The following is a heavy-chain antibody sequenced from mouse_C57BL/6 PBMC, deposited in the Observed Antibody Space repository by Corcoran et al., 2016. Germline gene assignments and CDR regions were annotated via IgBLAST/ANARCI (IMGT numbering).Heavy chain of an antibody. J-gene: IGHJ2*01. Sequence: QVQLQQSGPELVKPGASVKLSCKASGYTFTSYDINWVKQRPGQGLEWIGWIYPRDGSTKYNEKFKGKATLTVDTSSSTAYMELHSLTSEDSAVYFCARKTSYYGSSPFDYWGQGTTLTVSS. CDR1: GYTFTSYD. CDR3: ARKTSYYGSSPFDY. D-gene: IGHD1-1*01. V-gene: IGHV1-85*01. CDR2: IYPRDGST.